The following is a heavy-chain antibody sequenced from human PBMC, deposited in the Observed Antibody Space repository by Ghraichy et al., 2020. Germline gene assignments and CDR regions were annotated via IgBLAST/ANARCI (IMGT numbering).Heavy chain of an antibody. CDR2: IIPILGIA. V-gene: IGHV1-69*04. CDR1: GGTFSSYT. Sequence: SVKVSCKASGGTFSSYTLSWVRQAPGQGLEWMGRIIPILGIANYAQKFQGRVTITADKSTSTAYMELSSLRSEDTAVYYCARDSGYGDAFDYWGQGTLVTVSS. CDR3: ARDSGYGDAFDY. D-gene: IGHD5-12*01. J-gene: IGHJ4*02.